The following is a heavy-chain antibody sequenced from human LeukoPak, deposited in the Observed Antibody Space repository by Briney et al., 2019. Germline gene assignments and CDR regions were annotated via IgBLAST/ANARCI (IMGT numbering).Heavy chain of an antibody. J-gene: IGHJ4*02. CDR1: GFTFSSYA. D-gene: IGHD5-24*01. CDR3: ANAARANLGSDY. CDR2: ISGSGGST. Sequence: GGSLRLSCAASGFTFSSYAMSWVRQAPGKGLEWVSAISGSGGSTYYADSVKGRFTISRDNSKNTLYLQMNNLRAEDTAVYYCANAARANLGSDYWGQGTLVTVSS. V-gene: IGHV3-23*01.